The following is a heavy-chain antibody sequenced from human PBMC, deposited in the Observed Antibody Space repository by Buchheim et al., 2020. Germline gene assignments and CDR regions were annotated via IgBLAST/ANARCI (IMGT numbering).Heavy chain of an antibody. V-gene: IGHV3-48*02. Sequence: EVQLVESGGGLVQPGGSLRLSCAASGFTFSSYSMNWVRQAPGKGLEWGSYISSSSSTIYFADSVKGRFTIFRDNAKNLLYLQMNSLRDEDTAVYYCARGLSPYGDGFDYWGQGTL. CDR2: ISSSSSTI. J-gene: IGHJ4*02. CDR1: GFTFSSYS. CDR3: ARGLSPYGDGFDY. D-gene: IGHD4-17*01.